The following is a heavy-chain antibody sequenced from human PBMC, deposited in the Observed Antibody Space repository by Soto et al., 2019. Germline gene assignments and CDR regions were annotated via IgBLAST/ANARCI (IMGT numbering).Heavy chain of an antibody. Sequence: EVQLLESGGGLVQPGGSLRLSCAASGFTVTSNYMTWVRQAPGKGLEWVSVIDSGGSTYYADSVKGRFTISRHNSKNTLYLQMSSLRREDTAVYYCARILYSNTFYYYYMDVWGNAPTVTVSS. V-gene: IGHV3-53*04. CDR2: IDSGGST. CDR3: ARILYSNTFYYYYMDV. CDR1: GFTVTSNY. D-gene: IGHD6-13*01. J-gene: IGHJ6*03.